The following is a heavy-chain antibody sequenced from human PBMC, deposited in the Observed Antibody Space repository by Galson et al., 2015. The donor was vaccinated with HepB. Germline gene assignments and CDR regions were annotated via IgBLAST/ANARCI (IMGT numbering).Heavy chain of an antibody. CDR3: AKVPYVDYDFPSYFDL. D-gene: IGHD3-3*01. J-gene: IGHJ2*01. CDR1: GITLSGYA. Sequence: SLRLSCAASGITLSGYAMSWVRQAPGKGLEWVSGISANGRSTYNADSVKGRFTISRDNSKNTPYLQMSSLRAEDTALYYCAKVPYVDYDFPSYFDLWGRGTLVAVSS. CDR2: ISANGRST. V-gene: IGHV3-23*01.